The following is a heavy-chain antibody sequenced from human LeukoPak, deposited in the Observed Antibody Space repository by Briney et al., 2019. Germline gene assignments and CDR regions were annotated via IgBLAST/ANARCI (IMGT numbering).Heavy chain of an antibody. CDR3: ARDQKDYDFWSNDYYYYMDV. CDR1: GFAFSSHW. CDR2: IKQDGSEK. J-gene: IGHJ6*03. V-gene: IGHV3-7*01. Sequence: GGSLRLSPAASGFAFSSHWTSWFRQAPGKGLEWVANIKQDGSEKYYVDSVKGRFTISRDNAKNSLYLQMNSLIAEDTAVYYCARDQKDYDFWSNDYYYYMDVWGKGTTVTVSS. D-gene: IGHD3-3*01.